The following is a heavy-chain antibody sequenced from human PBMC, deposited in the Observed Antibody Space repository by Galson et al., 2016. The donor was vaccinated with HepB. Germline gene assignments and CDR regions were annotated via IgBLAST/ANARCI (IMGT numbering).Heavy chain of an antibody. J-gene: IGHJ6*04. Sequence: SLRLSCAASGFTFRNYGMTWVRQAPGKGLEVVSSISRSGDSTDYADSVKGRFTISRDNSKNTLYLQMNSLTADDTAIYYCVQGSTAPAVWGEGTTVTVSS. D-gene: IGHD2-2*01. CDR3: VQGSTAPAV. CDR1: GFTFRNYG. V-gene: IGHV3-23*01. CDR2: ISRSGDST.